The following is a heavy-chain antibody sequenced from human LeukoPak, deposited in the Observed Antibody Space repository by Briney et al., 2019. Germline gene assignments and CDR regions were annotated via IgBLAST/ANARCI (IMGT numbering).Heavy chain of an antibody. Sequence: PGGSLRLSCAASGFTFSSYAMSWVRQAPGKGLEWVSAISGSGGSTYYAESVKGRFTISRDNSKNTLYLQMNSLRAEDTAVYYCAKAKNGYCSSTSCYPAYYYYYMDVWGKGTTVTVSS. V-gene: IGHV3-23*01. CDR2: ISGSGGST. J-gene: IGHJ6*03. CDR3: AKAKNGYCSSTSCYPAYYYYYMDV. CDR1: GFTFSSYA. D-gene: IGHD2-2*03.